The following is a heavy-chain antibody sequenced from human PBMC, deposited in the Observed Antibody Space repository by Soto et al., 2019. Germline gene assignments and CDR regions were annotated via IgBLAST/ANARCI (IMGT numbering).Heavy chain of an antibody. CDR1: GFTFSSDG. CDR2: IWYDGSNK. Sequence: QVQLVESGGGVVQPGRSLRLSCAASGFTFSSDGMHWGRQAPGKGLEWVAVIWYDGSNKYYADSVRGRFTISRDNSKNTLYLQINSLRAEDTSVYDCARSPELRHWGQGTLVTVAS. J-gene: IGHJ4*02. D-gene: IGHD1-26*01. CDR3: ARSPELRH. V-gene: IGHV3-33*01.